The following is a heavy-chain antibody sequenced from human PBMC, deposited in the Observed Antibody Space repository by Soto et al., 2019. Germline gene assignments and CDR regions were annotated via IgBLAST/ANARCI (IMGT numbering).Heavy chain of an antibody. V-gene: IGHV1-46*01. Sequence: ASVKVSCKASGYTFTSYYMHWVRQAPGQGLEWMGIINPSGGSTSYAQKLQGRVTMTRDTSTSTAYMELRSLRSEDTAVYYCARTTYYYVSSGPSDAFDIRGQGTMVTV. D-gene: IGHD3-22*01. CDR2: INPSGGST. J-gene: IGHJ3*02. CDR3: ARTTYYYVSSGPSDAFDI. CDR1: GYTFTSYY.